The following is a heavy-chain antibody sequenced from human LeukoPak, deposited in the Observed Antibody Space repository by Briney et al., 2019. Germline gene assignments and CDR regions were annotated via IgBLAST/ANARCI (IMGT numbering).Heavy chain of an antibody. J-gene: IGHJ5*02. CDR1: GWSFSGYY. Sequence: SENLSLNCAVYGWSFSGYYWSWIRQPPGKGLEWIGEINHSGSTNYNPSLKSRVTISVDTSKNQFSLKLSSVTGADTAVYYCARGPRLYYCSSTSCALDWFDPWGQGTLVTVSS. CDR2: INHSGST. D-gene: IGHD2-2*01. CDR3: ARGPRLYYCSSTSCALDWFDP. V-gene: IGHV4-34*01.